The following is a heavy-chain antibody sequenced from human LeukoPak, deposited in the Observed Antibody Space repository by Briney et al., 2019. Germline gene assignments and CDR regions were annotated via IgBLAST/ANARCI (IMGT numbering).Heavy chain of an antibody. Sequence: PGGSLRLSCAASGFTFSSYWMSWVRQAPGKGLEWVANIKQDGSEKYYVDSVKGRFTISRDNAKNSLYLQMNSLRAEDTAVYYCARVIYSSSWFSYYYYMDVWGKGTTVTVSS. CDR1: GFTFSSYW. D-gene: IGHD6-13*01. V-gene: IGHV3-7*01. CDR2: IKQDGSEK. J-gene: IGHJ6*03. CDR3: ARVIYSSSWFSYYYYMDV.